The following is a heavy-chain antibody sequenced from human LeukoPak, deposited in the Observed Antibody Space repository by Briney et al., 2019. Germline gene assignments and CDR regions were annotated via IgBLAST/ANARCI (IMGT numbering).Heavy chain of an antibody. J-gene: IGHJ4*02. V-gene: IGHV4-34*01. CDR2: INHSGST. CDR1: GGSFSGYY. D-gene: IGHD1-26*01. Sequence: SETLSLTCAVYGGSFSGYYWSWIRQPPGKGLEWIGEINHSGSTNYNPSLKSRVTISVDTSKNQFSLKLSSVTAADTAVYYCARGALYSGSYWGLLDYWGQGTLVTVSS. CDR3: ARGALYSGSYWGLLDY.